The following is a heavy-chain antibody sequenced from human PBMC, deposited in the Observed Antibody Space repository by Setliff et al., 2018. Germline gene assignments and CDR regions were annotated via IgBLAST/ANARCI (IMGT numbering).Heavy chain of an antibody. CDR1: GGTFRTDG. CDR3: ARELRSPFWHFDL. CDR2: IIPVFGTA. J-gene: IGHJ4*02. D-gene: IGHD3-3*01. Sequence: SVKVSCKASGGTFRTDGFNWVRQAPGQGLEWMGRIIPVFGTAKYSQEFQGRVTISADESTRTAYLDLRSLRFEDTAAYYCARELRSPFWHFDLWGQGSLVTVSS. V-gene: IGHV1-69*13.